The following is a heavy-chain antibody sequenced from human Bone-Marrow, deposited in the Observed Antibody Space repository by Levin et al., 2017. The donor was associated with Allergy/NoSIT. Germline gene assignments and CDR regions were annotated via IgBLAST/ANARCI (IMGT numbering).Heavy chain of an antibody. J-gene: IGHJ4*02. Sequence: NPSETLSLTCIVSGGSISSSSYYWGWIRQPPGKGLEWIASISYSGSTYYNPSLESRVTISVDTSKNQFSLKLNSVTAADTAVYYCARPLREYNYGLFDYWGQGTLVTVSS. D-gene: IGHD5-18*01. V-gene: IGHV4-39*01. CDR3: ARPLREYNYGLFDY. CDR1: GGSISSSSYY. CDR2: ISYSGST.